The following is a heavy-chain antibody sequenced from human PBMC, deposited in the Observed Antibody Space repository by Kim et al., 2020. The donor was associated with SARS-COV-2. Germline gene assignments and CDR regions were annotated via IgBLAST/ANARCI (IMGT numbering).Heavy chain of an antibody. CDR3: ARTIFGVVTSLYYFDY. J-gene: IGHJ4*02. Sequence: SVKGRFTISRHNSKNTLYLQMNSLRAEDTAVYYCARTIFGVVTSLYYFDYWGQGTLVTVSS. D-gene: IGHD3-3*01. V-gene: IGHV3-53*01.